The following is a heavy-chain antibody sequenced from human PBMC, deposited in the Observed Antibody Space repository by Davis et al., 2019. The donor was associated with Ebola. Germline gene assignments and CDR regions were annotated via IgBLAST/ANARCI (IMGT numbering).Heavy chain of an antibody. Sequence: ASAKVTCKASGYSFTDDGISWVRHAPGQGLEWMGWISTYNGNTNYAQKVQGRITMTTDTSTSTAYLELRSLRSDDTARYYCARDVRGITGPSEYWGQGTLVTVSS. CDR3: ARDVRGITGPSEY. V-gene: IGHV1-18*01. J-gene: IGHJ4*02. CDR2: ISTYNGNT. D-gene: IGHD1-1*01. CDR1: GYSFTDDG.